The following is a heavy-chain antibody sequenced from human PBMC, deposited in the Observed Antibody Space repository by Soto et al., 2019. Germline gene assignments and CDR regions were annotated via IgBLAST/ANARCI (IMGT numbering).Heavy chain of an antibody. Sequence: ASVKVSCKASGYTFTSYAVSWVRQAPGQGLEWMGWISAYNDNTNYAQDFQGRVTMTTDTSTSTAYMELRSLRSDDTAMYYCARDYCSGGRCYTYFHHWGQGTLVTVSS. CDR1: GYTFTSYA. D-gene: IGHD2-15*01. V-gene: IGHV1-18*01. J-gene: IGHJ1*01. CDR3: ARDYCSGGRCYTYFHH. CDR2: ISAYNDNT.